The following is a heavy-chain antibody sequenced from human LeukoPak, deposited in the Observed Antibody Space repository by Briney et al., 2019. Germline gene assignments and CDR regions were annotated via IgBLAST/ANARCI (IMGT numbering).Heavy chain of an antibody. Sequence: GGSLRLSCAASGFRFDDYAMHWVRQAPGKGLEWVSSINYNSGSIDYAYSVKGRFTISRDNAKSSLYLQMNSLRAEDTALYYCAKGSRIGRWLPLDYWGQGTLVTASS. D-gene: IGHD5-24*01. CDR3: AKGSRIGRWLPLDY. V-gene: IGHV3-9*01. CDR1: GFRFDDYA. J-gene: IGHJ4*02. CDR2: INYNSGSI.